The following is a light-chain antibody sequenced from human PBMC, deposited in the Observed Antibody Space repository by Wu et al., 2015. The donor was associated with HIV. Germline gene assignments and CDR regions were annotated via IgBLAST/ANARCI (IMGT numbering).Light chain of an antibody. CDR2: RAS. Sequence: EIVLTQSPGTLSLSPGERATLSCRASQSVTSSYLAWYQQKPGQPPRLLIYRASTRATGIPDRFSGSGSGTDFTLSINRLEPEDFAVYHCQQYNTSPWTFGQGT. J-gene: IGKJ1*01. V-gene: IGKV3-20*01. CDR1: QSVTSSY. CDR3: QQYNTSPWT.